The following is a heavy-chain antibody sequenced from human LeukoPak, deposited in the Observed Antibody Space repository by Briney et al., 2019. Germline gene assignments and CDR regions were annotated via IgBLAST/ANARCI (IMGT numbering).Heavy chain of an antibody. CDR3: ARVSYYDFWSGYYAVAHQYYYYYMDV. V-gene: IGHV1-18*01. D-gene: IGHD3-3*01. Sequence: ASVKVSCKASGYTFTSYGISWVRQAPGQGLGWMGWISAYNGNTNYAQKLQGRVTMTTDTSTSTAYMELRSLRSDDTAVYYCARVSYYDFWSGYYAVAHQYYYYYMDVWGKGTTVTVSS. CDR2: ISAYNGNT. CDR1: GYTFTSYG. J-gene: IGHJ6*03.